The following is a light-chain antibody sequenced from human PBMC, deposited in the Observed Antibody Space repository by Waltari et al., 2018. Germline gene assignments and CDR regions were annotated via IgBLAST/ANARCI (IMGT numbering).Light chain of an antibody. J-gene: IGKJ2*01. CDR2: AAS. Sequence: IQMTQSPSSLSASVGDRVTITCRANQPISTYLNWYQQKPGRAPSLLIFAASNLQSGVPLRFSGAGSGTDFTLTITSPQPDDFATYFCQQTYNTPPTFGQGTKVEIK. CDR3: QQTYNTPPT. V-gene: IGKV1-39*01. CDR1: QPISTY.